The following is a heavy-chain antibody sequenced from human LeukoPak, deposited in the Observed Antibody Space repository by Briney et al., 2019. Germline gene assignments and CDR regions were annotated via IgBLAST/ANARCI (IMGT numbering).Heavy chain of an antibody. V-gene: IGHV1-2*02. CDR3: ARAALYCTGGSCYFYAFDI. J-gene: IGHJ3*02. Sequence: ASAKVSCKASEYTFTDYYMHWVRQAPGQGLEWVGWINPNSGGTNYAQKFQGSVTMTRDTSISTAYMELSRLRSDDTAVYYCARAALYCTGGSCYFYAFDIWGQGTLVTVSS. CDR2: INPNSGGT. D-gene: IGHD2-15*01. CDR1: EYTFTDYY.